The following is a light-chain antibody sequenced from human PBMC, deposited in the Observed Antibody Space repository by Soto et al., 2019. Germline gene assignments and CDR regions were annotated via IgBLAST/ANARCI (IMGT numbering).Light chain of an antibody. J-gene: IGKJ3*01. Sequence: EIVLTQSPGTLSLSPGERATLSCRASQSINNRYLAWYQQKPGQAPRLLIYGASSRATGIPDRFIGSGSGTDFTLASSRLEAEDVGVDYCQQFGRSPGFTVGPETKVDIK. CDR1: QSINNRY. V-gene: IGKV3-20*01. CDR2: GAS. CDR3: QQFGRSPGFT.